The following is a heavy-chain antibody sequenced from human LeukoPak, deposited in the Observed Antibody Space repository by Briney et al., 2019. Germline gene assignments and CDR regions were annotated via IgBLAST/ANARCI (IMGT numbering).Heavy chain of an antibody. V-gene: IGHV1-46*03. Sequence: ASVKVSCKASGYTFTSYYMHWVRQAPGQGLEWMGIINPSGGSTSYAQKFQGTVTMTRDTSTSTVYMELSSLRSEDTAVYYCARDKAVAGTIHYHYYYMDVWGKGTTVTVSS. J-gene: IGHJ6*03. CDR2: INPSGGST. CDR1: GYTFTSYY. CDR3: ARDKAVAGTIHYHYYYMDV. D-gene: IGHD6-19*01.